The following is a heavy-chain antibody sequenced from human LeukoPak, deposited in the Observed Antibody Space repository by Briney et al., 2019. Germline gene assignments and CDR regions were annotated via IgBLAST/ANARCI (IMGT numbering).Heavy chain of an antibody. CDR3: ARDWGYSYGYAHDY. CDR1: GFTLSDYW. CDR2: IKQEGSEK. J-gene: IGHJ4*02. Sequence: GGSLRLSCTASGFTLSDYWMSWVRQAPGKGGEGVANIKQEGSEKFYVDSVKGRFTIARDNAKNYMYVKMNSERAEDTAVYYCARDWGYSYGYAHDYWGQGTLVTVPS. D-gene: IGHD5-18*01. V-gene: IGHV3-7*01.